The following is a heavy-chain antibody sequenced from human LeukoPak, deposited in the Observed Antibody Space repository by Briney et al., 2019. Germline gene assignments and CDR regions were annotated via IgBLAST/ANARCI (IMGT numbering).Heavy chain of an antibody. CDR2: IYTSGST. J-gene: IGHJ3*02. Sequence: SETLSLTCTVSGGSISSYYWSWIRQPAGKGLEWIGRIYTSGSTNYNPSLKSRVTMSVDTSKNQFSLKLSSVTAADTAVYYCARRLYYYDSSGYSPVAFDIWGQGTMVTVSS. D-gene: IGHD3-22*01. CDR3: ARRLYYYDSSGYSPVAFDI. V-gene: IGHV4-4*07. CDR1: GGSISSYY.